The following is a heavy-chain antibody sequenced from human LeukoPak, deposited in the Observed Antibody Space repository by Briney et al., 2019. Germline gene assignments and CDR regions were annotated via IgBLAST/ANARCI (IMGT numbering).Heavy chain of an antibody. J-gene: IGHJ6*03. CDR3: AKGGGNSYYYYYIDV. CDR1: GFTFSSYA. Sequence: GGSLRLSCAASGFTFSSYAMSWVRQAPGKGLEWVSGISGSGGATYYADSVKGRFTISRDNSKNTLYLQMNSLRAEDTAVYYCAKGGGNSYYYYYIDVWGKGTTVTVSS. D-gene: IGHD4-23*01. CDR2: ISGSGGAT. V-gene: IGHV3-23*01.